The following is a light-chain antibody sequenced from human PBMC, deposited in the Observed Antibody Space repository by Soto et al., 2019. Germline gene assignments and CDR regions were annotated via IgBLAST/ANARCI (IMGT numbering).Light chain of an antibody. CDR3: QQANSFPLT. CDR1: QGINKW. Sequence: DIQMTQSPSSLSASVGDRVTITCRASQGINKWLAWYQQKPGKAPQLLISAASTLRSGVPSRFSGSGSGTDFILTISNLQPEDFATYFCQQANSFPLTFGGGTKVDIK. V-gene: IGKV1-12*01. J-gene: IGKJ4*01. CDR2: AAS.